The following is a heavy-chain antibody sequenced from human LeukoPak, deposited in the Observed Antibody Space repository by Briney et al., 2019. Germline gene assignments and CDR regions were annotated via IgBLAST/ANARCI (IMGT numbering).Heavy chain of an antibody. V-gene: IGHV1-18*01. J-gene: IGHJ2*01. D-gene: IGHD3-10*01. CDR2: ISAYNGNT. CDR1: GYTFTSYG. Sequence: ASVKVSCKASGYTFTSYGISWVRQAPGQGLEWMGWISAYNGNTTYAQKLQGRVTMTTDTSTSTAYMELRSLRSDDTAVYYCAREPSRFGELLTGWYFDIWGRGTLVTVSS. CDR3: AREPSRFGELLTGWYFDI.